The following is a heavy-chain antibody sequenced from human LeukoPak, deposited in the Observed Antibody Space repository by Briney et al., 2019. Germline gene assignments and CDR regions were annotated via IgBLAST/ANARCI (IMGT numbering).Heavy chain of an antibody. D-gene: IGHD3-9*01. CDR1: GFTFSSYS. V-gene: IGHV3-48*04. Sequence: GGSLRLSCAASGFTFSSYSMNWVRQAPGKGLEWVSYISSSSSTIYYADSVKGRFTISRDNAKNSLYLQMNSLRAEDTAVYYCARPFDWLYYYYGMDAWGQGTTVTVSS. CDR2: ISSSSSTI. J-gene: IGHJ6*02. CDR3: ARPFDWLYYYYGMDA.